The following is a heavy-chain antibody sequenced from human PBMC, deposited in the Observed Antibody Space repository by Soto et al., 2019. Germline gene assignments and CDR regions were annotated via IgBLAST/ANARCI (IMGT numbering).Heavy chain of an antibody. J-gene: IGHJ2*01. D-gene: IGHD3-16*01. V-gene: IGHV3-30*03. CDR3: ARDGWGSNWYFDL. CDR2: ISYDGKQT. Sequence: PGESLRLSCGAPGVTFKDYGMHWVRQAPGKGMEWVAVISYDGKQTYYADSVKGRFTISKDKSKRTLFLQMNSLRVDDTAVYYCARDGWGSNWYFDLWGRGTLVTVSS. CDR1: GVTFKDYG.